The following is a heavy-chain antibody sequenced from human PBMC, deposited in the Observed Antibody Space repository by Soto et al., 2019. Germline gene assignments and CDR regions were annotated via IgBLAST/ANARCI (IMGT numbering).Heavy chain of an antibody. J-gene: IGHJ4*02. Sequence: QLQLQESGPGLVTPSETLSLTCTVSGASISSNNYYWGWIRQPPGKGLEWIGTISYSGNTYYNLSLKSRVPISLDTSKNEFSLKLSSVTAADTALDYCARRYSGKIFDYWGQGTPVTVSS. V-gene: IGHV4-39*01. D-gene: IGHD1-26*01. CDR2: ISYSGNT. CDR1: GASISSNNYY. CDR3: ARRYSGKIFDY.